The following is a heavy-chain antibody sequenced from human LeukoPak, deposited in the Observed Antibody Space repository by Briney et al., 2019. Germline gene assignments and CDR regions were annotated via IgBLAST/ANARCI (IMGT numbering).Heavy chain of an antibody. D-gene: IGHD2-2*01. CDR2: INHSGST. Sequence: SETLSLTCAVYGGSFSGYYWSWIRQPPGKGLEWIGEINHSGSTNYNPSLKSRVTISVDTSKNQFSLKLSSVTAADTAVYYCARGRGYQLSSNWFDPWGQGTLVTVSS. CDR1: GGSFSGYY. J-gene: IGHJ5*02. V-gene: IGHV4-34*01. CDR3: ARGRGYQLSSNWFDP.